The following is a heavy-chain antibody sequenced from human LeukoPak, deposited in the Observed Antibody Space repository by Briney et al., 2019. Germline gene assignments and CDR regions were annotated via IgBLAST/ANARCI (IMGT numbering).Heavy chain of an antibody. CDR2: INPSGGST. D-gene: IGHD2-2*01. CDR1: GYTFTSYY. V-gene: IGHV1-46*01. Sequence: ASVKVSCKASGYTFTSYYMHWVRQAPGQGLEWMGIINPSGGSTSYAQKFQGRVTMTTDTSTSTAYMELRSLRSDDTAVYYCARWGLVVPAAVFPDIWGQGTMVTVSS. CDR3: ARWGLVVPAAVFPDI. J-gene: IGHJ3*02.